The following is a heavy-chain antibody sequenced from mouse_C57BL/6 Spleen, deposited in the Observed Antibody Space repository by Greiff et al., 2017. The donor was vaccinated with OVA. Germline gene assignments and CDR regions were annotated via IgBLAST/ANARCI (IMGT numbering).Heavy chain of an antibody. D-gene: IGHD1-1*01. V-gene: IGHV6-6*01. J-gene: IGHJ4*01. CDR3: TRPGYGSSFYAMDY. Sequence: EVHLVESGGGLVQPGGSMKLSCAASGFTFSDAWMDWVRQSPEKGLEWVAEIRNKANNHATYYAESVKGRFTISRDDSKSSVYLQMNSLRAEDTGIYYCTRPGYGSSFYAMDYWGQGTSVTVSS. CDR2: IRNKANNHAT. CDR1: GFTFSDAW.